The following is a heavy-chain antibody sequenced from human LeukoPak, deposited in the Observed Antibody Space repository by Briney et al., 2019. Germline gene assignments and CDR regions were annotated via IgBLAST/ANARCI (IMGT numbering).Heavy chain of an antibody. CDR1: GGSISSSSYY. CDR3: ARFRRITMVRGALTSDAFDI. J-gene: IGHJ3*02. V-gene: IGHV4-39*07. Sequence: SETLSLTCTVSGGSISSSSYYWGWIRQPPGKGLEWIGSIYYSGSTYYNPSLKSRVTISVDTSKNQFSLKPSSVTAADTAVYYCARFRRITMVRGALTSDAFDIWGQGTMVTVSS. CDR2: IYYSGST. D-gene: IGHD3-10*01.